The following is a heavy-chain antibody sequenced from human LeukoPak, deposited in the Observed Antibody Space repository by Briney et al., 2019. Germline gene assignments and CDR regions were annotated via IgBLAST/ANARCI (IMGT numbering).Heavy chain of an antibody. D-gene: IGHD6-6*01. CDR1: GFTFSSYS. CDR3: ARDRHGSSLDAFDI. J-gene: IGHJ3*02. Sequence: GGSLRLSRAASGFTFSSYSMNWVRQAPGKGLEWVSSISSSSSYIYYADSVKGRFTISRDNAKNSLYLQMNSLRAEDTAVYYCARDRHGSSLDAFDIWGQGTMVTVSS. CDR2: ISSSSSYI. V-gene: IGHV3-21*01.